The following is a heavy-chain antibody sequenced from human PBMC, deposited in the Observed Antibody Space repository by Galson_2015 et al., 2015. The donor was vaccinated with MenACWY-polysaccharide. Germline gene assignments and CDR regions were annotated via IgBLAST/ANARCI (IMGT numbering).Heavy chain of an antibody. CDR2: ISSGGNFI. D-gene: IGHD1-14*01. J-gene: IGHJ3*01. Sequence: SLRLSCATSGFSFNSYSINWIRQAPGKGLEWVSSISSGGNFIYYTDSVKGRFTVSKDKTKESVQLQMSSLRAEDTAVYYCARVGNREPEGKDAFDLWGQGTMVTVSS. V-gene: IGHV3-21*03. CDR3: ARVGNREPEGKDAFDL. CDR1: GFSFNSYS.